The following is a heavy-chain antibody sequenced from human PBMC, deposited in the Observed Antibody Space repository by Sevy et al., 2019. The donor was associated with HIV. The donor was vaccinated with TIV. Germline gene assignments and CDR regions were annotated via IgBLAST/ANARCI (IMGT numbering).Heavy chain of an antibody. CDR1: GFTFSSYW. J-gene: IGHJ5*02. V-gene: IGHV3-7*01. Sequence: GGSLRLSCAASGFTFSSYWMSWVRQAPGKGLEWVANIKQDGSEKYYVDSVKGGFTSSRDNAKNSLYLQMNSLRAEDTAVYYCARDRSVVVPAAIVWFDPWGQGTLVTVSS. CDR3: ARDRSVVVPAAIVWFDP. D-gene: IGHD2-2*01. CDR2: IKQDGSEK.